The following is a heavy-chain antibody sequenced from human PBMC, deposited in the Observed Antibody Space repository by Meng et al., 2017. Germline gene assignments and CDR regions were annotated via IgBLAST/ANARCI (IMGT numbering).Heavy chain of an antibody. Sequence: SCQGSGYSFTSYWNGWVRQMPGTGLEWTGIIYPGDSDTRYSPSFQGQVTISADKSISTAYLQWSSLKASDTAMYYCARRRSYVWGSYRYFAFDIWGQGTMVTVSS. CDR2: IYPGDSDT. CDR1: GYSFTSYW. J-gene: IGHJ3*02. CDR3: ARRRSYVWGSYRYFAFDI. V-gene: IGHV5-51*01. D-gene: IGHD3-16*02.